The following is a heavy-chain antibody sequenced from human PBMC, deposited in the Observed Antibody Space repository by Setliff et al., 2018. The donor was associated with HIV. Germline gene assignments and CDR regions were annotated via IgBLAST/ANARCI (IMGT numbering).Heavy chain of an antibody. D-gene: IGHD3-10*01. CDR2: IYYSGST. CDR1: GGSISSSSYY. Sequence: SETLSLTCTVSGGSISSSSYYWGWIRQPPGKGLEWIGSIYYSGSTYYNPSLKSRVTISVDTSKNQFSLKLSSVTAADTAVYYCARKATYYYGSGSSNDYWGQGTLVTVSS. J-gene: IGHJ4*02. CDR3: ARKATYYYGSGSSNDY. V-gene: IGHV4-39*01.